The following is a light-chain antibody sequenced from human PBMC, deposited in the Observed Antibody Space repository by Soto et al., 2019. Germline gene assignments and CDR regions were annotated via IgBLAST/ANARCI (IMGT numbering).Light chain of an antibody. CDR3: QQYYGSPLT. V-gene: IGKV4-1*01. CDR1: QNVFSNSNNKNY. Sequence: LGERATINCKSSQNVFSNSNNKNYLAWFQQKPGQPPKLLIYWASTRESGVPDRFSGSGSGTEFTLTISSLQAEDVAVYYCQQYYGSPLTFGGGTKVDIK. J-gene: IGKJ4*01. CDR2: WAS.